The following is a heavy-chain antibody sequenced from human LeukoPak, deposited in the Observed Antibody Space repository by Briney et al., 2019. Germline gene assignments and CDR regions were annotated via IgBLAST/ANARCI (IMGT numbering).Heavy chain of an antibody. CDR1: TFTLGDYY. CDR3: ARDQAQFGP. Sequence: GGSLRLSCAASTFTLGDYYMSWIRQAPGKGLEWVSYISRSADGDTTYYADSVKGRFIISRDNTKNSLYLQMNSLRAEDTAVYYCARDQAQFGPWGQGTLVTVSS. V-gene: IGHV3-11*01. CDR2: ISRSADGDTT. J-gene: IGHJ5*02.